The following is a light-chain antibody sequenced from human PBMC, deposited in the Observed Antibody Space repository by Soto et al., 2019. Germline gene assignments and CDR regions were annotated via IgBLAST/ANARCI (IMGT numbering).Light chain of an antibody. CDR3: QKYNSAPWT. J-gene: IGKJ1*01. Sequence: DIQMTQSPSSLSASVGDRVTITCRASQGISNYLAWYQQKPGKVPKLLMYAASTLQSGVPSRFSGSGSGTDFTLTISRLQPEDVATYYCQKYNSAPWTFGQGTKVEIK. CDR2: AAS. V-gene: IGKV1-27*01. CDR1: QGISNY.